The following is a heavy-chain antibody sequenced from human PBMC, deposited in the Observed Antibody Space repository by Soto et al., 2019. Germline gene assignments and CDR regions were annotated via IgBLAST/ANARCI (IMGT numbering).Heavy chain of an antibody. CDR1: GGSISSYY. J-gene: IGHJ4*02. CDR2: IYTSGST. Sequence: SSETLSLTCTVSGGSISSYYWSWIRQPAGKGLEWIGRIYTSGSTNYNPSLKSRVTMSVDTSKNQFSLKLSSVTAADTAVYYCARGSLYSGYAPFDYWGQGTLVTVSS. V-gene: IGHV4-4*07. CDR3: ARGSLYSGYAPFDY. D-gene: IGHD5-12*01.